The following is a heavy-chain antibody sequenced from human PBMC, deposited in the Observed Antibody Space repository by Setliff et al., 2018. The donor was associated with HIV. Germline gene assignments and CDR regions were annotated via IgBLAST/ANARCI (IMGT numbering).Heavy chain of an antibody. CDR1: GFTVSSSY. Sequence: GGSLRLSCEASGFTVSSSYMAWVRQAPGKGLEWVSTIYSDGSTYHRDSVKGRFTLSRDTSKNTLFLQMNSLRPEDTAVYYCARVRLYNTALGYWGQGTLVTVSS. D-gene: IGHD3-3*01. V-gene: IGHV3-66*02. CDR2: IYSDGST. CDR3: ARVRLYNTALGY. J-gene: IGHJ4*01.